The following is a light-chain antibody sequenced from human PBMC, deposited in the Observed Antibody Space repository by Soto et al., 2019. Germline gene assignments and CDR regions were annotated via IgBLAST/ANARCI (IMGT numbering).Light chain of an antibody. Sequence: QSVLTQPPSASGTPGQRVTISCSGGSSNIGSNSVNWYQQLPGTAPKLLIYSNIQRPSGVPDRFSGSKSGTSASLAISGLQSEDEADYYCAAWDDSLTGRVFGGGTKVTVL. CDR1: SSNIGSNS. CDR3: AAWDDSLTGRV. V-gene: IGLV1-44*01. J-gene: IGLJ3*02. CDR2: SNI.